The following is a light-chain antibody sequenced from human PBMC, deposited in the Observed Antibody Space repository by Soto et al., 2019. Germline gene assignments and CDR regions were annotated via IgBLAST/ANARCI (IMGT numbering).Light chain of an antibody. CDR2: KAS. V-gene: IGKV1-5*03. CDR1: QSINSW. CDR3: QQYITCPYT. Sequence: DIQMTQSPSTLSASVGDRVTITCRASQSINSWLAWYQQKPGKAPKLLIYKASSLESGVPSRFSGSGSGTEFALTITSLQPDDFATYYCQQYITCPYTFGQGARLEIK. J-gene: IGKJ2*01.